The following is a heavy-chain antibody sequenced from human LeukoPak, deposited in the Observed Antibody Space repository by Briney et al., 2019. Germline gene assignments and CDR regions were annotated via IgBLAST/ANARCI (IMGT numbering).Heavy chain of an antibody. J-gene: IGHJ3*02. CDR2: IYYSGST. CDR1: GGSISSSSYY. V-gene: IGHV4-39*01. CDR3: ASGGGDGDYVFDI. Sequence: SETLSLTCTVSGGSISSSSYYWGWIRQPPGKGLEWIGSIYYSGSTYYNPSLKSRVTISVDTSKNQFSLKLSSVTAADTAVYYCASGGGDGDYVFDIWGQGTMVTVSS. D-gene: IGHD4-17*01.